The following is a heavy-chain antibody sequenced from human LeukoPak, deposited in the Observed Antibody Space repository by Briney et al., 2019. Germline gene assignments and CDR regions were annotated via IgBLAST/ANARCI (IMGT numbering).Heavy chain of an antibody. CDR3: AKDRAVAGLRRGGEYYFDY. D-gene: IGHD6-19*01. Sequence: GGSLRLSCAASGFTFSSYGMHWVRQAPGKGLEWVAFIRYDGSNKYYADSVKGRFTISRDNSKNTLYLQMNSLRAEDTAVYYYAKDRAVAGLRRGGEYYFDYWGQGTLVTVSS. J-gene: IGHJ4*02. V-gene: IGHV3-30*02. CDR2: IRYDGSNK. CDR1: GFTFSSYG.